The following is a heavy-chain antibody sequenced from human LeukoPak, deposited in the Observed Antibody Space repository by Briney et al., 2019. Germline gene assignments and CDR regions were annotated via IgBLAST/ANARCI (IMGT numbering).Heavy chain of an antibody. Sequence: ASVKVSCKASGYTFTSHDINWVRQAPGQGLEWMGWMNPNSGYTDYEQKFQGRVTMTRDTSTSTAYMELSSLRSEDTVVYYCARGGSSYNDEHEEFDYWGQGTVVTVSS. CDR1: GYTFTSHD. V-gene: IGHV1-8*01. J-gene: IGHJ4*02. CDR2: MNPNSGYT. CDR3: ARGGSSYNDEHEEFDY. D-gene: IGHD3-22*01.